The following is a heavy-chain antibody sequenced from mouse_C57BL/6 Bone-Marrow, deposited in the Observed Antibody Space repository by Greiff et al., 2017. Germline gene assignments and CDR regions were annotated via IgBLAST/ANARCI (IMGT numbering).Heavy chain of an antibody. V-gene: IGHV1-31*01. J-gene: IGHJ3*01. CDR3: ARGGSTMITNWFAY. Sequence: EVQLQQSGPELVKPGASVKISCKASGYSFTGYYMHWVKQSHGNILDWIGYSYPYNGVSSYNQKFKGKATLTVDKSSSTAYMELRSLTSEDSAVYYCARGGSTMITNWFAYWGQGTLVTVSA. CDR1: GYSFTGYY. D-gene: IGHD2-4*01. CDR2: SYPYNGVS.